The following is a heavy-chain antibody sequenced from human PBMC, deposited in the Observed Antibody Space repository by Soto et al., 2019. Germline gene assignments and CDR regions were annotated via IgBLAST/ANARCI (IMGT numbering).Heavy chain of an antibody. V-gene: IGHV3-23*01. J-gene: IGHJ4*02. CDR2: ISGTGGST. CDR3: AKEMTSGYYLFDY. CDR1: GFTFSSYA. D-gene: IGHD3-22*01. Sequence: EVQLLQSGGGLVQPGGSLRLSCAASGFTFSSYAMSWVRQAPGKGLEWVSTISGTGGSTYYPDSVKGRFTISRDNSKNTVYLQLNSLRGDDAAVYYCAKEMTSGYYLFDYWGQGTLVTVSS.